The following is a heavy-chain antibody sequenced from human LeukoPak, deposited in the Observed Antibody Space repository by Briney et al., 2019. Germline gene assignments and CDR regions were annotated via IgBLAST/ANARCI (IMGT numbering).Heavy chain of an antibody. CDR1: GGSISSSSYY. CDR2: ISYSGST. V-gene: IGHV4-39*01. D-gene: IGHD1-26*01. CDR3: ARTPYNRLGATPDDAFDI. Sequence: PSETPSLTCTVSGGSISSSSYYWGWIRQPPGKELEWIGNISYSGSTYYNPSLESRVTISVDTSKNQFSLKLSSVTAADTAVYYCARTPYNRLGATPDDAFDIWGQATMVTVSS. J-gene: IGHJ3*02.